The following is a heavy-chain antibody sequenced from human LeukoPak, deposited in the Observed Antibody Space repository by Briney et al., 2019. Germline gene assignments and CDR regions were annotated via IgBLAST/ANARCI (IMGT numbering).Heavy chain of an antibody. CDR3: ARLNSGSYYDY. CDR1: GYSISSGYY. CDR2: IYHSGST. V-gene: IGHV4-38-2*02. J-gene: IGHJ4*02. Sequence: SETLSLTCTVSGYSISSGYYWGWIRQPPGKGLEWIGSIYHSGSTYYNPSLKSRVTISVDTSKNQVSLKLRSVTAADTAMFYCARLNSGSYYDYWGQGTLVTVSS. D-gene: IGHD1-26*01.